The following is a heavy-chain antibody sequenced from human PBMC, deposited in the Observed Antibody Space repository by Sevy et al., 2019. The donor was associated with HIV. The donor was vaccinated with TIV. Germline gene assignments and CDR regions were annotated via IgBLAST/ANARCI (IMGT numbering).Heavy chain of an antibody. Sequence: GGSLRLSCAASGFTFSSYSTNWVRQAPGKGLEWVSYISSSSSTIYYADSVKGRFTISRDNAKNSLYLQMNSLRAEDTAAYYCARCLYDFWSGYYTSYYYYGMDVWGQGTTVTVSS. CDR3: ARCLYDFWSGYYTSYYYYGMDV. D-gene: IGHD3-3*01. CDR2: ISSSSSTI. V-gene: IGHV3-48*01. CDR1: GFTFSSYS. J-gene: IGHJ6*02.